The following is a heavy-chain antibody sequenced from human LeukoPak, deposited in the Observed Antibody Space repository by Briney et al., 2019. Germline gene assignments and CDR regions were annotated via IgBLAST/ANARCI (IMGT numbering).Heavy chain of an antibody. D-gene: IGHD3-3*01. CDR2: INPKSGGT. J-gene: IGHJ5*02. CDR1: GYTFTGYY. CDR3: AVVTIFGVVNWFDP. V-gene: IGHV1-2*02. Sequence: ASVKVSCKASGYTFTGYYMHWVRQAPGQGLEWMGWINPKSGGTNYAQKFQGRVTMTRDTSISTAYMELSRLRSDDTAVYYCAVVTIFGVVNWFDPWGQGTLVTVSS.